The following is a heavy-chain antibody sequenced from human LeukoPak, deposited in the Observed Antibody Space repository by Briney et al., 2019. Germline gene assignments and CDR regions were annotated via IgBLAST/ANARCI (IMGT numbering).Heavy chain of an antibody. V-gene: IGHV3-23*01. CDR1: GFTFSSYA. D-gene: IGHD3-9*01. CDR2: ISLDGATT. Sequence: GSLRLSCAASGFTFSSYAMSWVRQAPGKGLEWVSGISLDGATTYYAGSVEGRFTISRDNSKNTLYLLMNSLRADDTAVYYCVKDHGWLLYSWGQGTLVTVSS. J-gene: IGHJ4*02. CDR3: VKDHGWLLYS.